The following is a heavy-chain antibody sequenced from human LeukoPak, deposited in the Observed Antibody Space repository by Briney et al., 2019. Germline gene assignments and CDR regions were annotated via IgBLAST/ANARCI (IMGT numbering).Heavy chain of an antibody. Sequence: SETLPLTCAVYGGSFSGYYWSWIRQPPGKGLEWIGEINHSGSTNYNPSLKSRVTISVDTSKNQFSLKLSSVTAADTAVYYCARGGIAARLVNWGQGTLVTVSS. CDR2: INHSGST. CDR1: GGSFSGYY. J-gene: IGHJ4*02. CDR3: ARGGIAARLVN. V-gene: IGHV4-34*01. D-gene: IGHD6-6*01.